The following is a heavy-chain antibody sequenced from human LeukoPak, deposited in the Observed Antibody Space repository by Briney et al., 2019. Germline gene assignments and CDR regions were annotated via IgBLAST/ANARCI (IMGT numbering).Heavy chain of an antibody. J-gene: IGHJ4*02. CDR2: IIPIFGIA. D-gene: IGHD3-22*01. CDR1: GGTFSSYA. Sequence: SVKVSCKASGGTFSSYAISWVRQAPGQGLEWMGRIIPIFGIANYAQKFQGRVTITADKSTSTAYMELSSLRSEDTAVYYCARVRYYDSSGYTSQPDYWGQGTLVTVSS. CDR3: ARVRYYDSSGYTSQPDY. V-gene: IGHV1-69*04.